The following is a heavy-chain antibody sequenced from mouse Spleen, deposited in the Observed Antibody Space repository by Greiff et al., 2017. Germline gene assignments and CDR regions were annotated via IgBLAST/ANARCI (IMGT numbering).Heavy chain of an antibody. CDR1: GFTFSSYA. CDR3: TRETTVFDY. J-gene: IGHJ2*01. D-gene: IGHD1-1*01. V-gene: IGHV5-9-1*02. Sequence: EVKLMESGEGLVKPGGSLKLSCAASGFTFSSYAMSWVRQTPEKRLEWVAYISSGGDYIYYADTVKGRFTISRDNARNTLYLQMSSLKSEDTAMYYCTRETTVFDYWGQGTTLTVSS. CDR2: ISSGGDYI.